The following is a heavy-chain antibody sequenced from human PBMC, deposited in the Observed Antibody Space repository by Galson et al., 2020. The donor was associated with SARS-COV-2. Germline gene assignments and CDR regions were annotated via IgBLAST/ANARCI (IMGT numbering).Heavy chain of an antibody. J-gene: IGHJ3*02. V-gene: IGHV3-23*01. D-gene: IGHD2-21*02. CDR1: GFTFSTYT. CDR2: ISSSGRST. Sequence: GESLKISCAASGFTFSTYTMSWVRQAPGKGLKWVSAISSSGRSTYYADSVKGRFTISRDNSKNTLYLQVNSLRAEDTAVYYCAKDCGGDCRDAFDIWGQGTMVTVSS. CDR3: AKDCGGDCRDAFDI.